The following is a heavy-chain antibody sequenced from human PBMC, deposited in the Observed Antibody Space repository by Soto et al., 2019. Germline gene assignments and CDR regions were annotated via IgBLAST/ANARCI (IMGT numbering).Heavy chain of an antibody. CDR1: EFTFSSSA. V-gene: IGHV3-23*01. Sequence: EVQLLESGGGLVQPGGSLRLSCAASEFTFSSSAMGWVRQAPGKGLEWVSGIRGSVGSTYYADSVEGRFTISRDNSKNTLYLQMNSLRAEDTAVYYCAKDFYGDYTDYFGSWGQGTRVTVSS. J-gene: IGHJ4*02. D-gene: IGHD4-17*01. CDR3: AKDFYGDYTDYFGS. CDR2: IRGSVGST.